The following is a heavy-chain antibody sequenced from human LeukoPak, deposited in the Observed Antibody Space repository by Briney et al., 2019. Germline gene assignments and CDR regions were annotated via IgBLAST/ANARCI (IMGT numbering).Heavy chain of an antibody. J-gene: IGHJ6*03. CDR3: ARVAGTDTGYYYYYMDV. V-gene: IGHV4-4*07. Sequence: ASETLSLTCSVSGGSTSGYHWSWIRQPAGKGLEWIGRIYTSGSTNHNPSLKSRVTMSVDTSKNQFSLKLSSVTAADTAVYYCARVAGTDTGYYYYYMDVRGKGTTVTVSS. D-gene: IGHD1-14*01. CDR1: GGSTSGYH. CDR2: IYTSGST.